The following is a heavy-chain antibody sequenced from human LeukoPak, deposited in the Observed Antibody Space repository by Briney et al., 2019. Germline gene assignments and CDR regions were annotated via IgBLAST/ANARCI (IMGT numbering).Heavy chain of an antibody. Sequence: PSETLSLTCTVSGASVSSDGYYWSWIRQPPGKGLESIGYIFYSGSTNYNPSLKSRVTISVDTSNNQFSLKLSSVTAADTAVYYCAKEGFDSWGQGTLVTVSS. V-gene: IGHV4-61*08. CDR2: IFYSGST. CDR1: GASVSSDGYY. J-gene: IGHJ4*02. CDR3: AKEGFDS.